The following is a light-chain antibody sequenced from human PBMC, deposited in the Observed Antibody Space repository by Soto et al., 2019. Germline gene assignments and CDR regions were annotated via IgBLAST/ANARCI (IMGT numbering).Light chain of an antibody. CDR2: EVR. J-gene: IGLJ2*01. CDR1: SNDVGGFNY. Sequence: QSGLTQPASVSGSPGQSITISCTGTSNDVGGFNYVSWYQQHPGKVPKLMIYEVRNRPSGVSTRFSGSRSGNTASLIISGLQAEDEADYYCSSYTSISTVIFGGGTKVTVL. V-gene: IGLV2-14*01. CDR3: SSYTSISTVI.